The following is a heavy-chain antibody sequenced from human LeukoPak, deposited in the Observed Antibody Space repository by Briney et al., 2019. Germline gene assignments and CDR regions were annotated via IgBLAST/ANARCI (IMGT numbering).Heavy chain of an antibody. V-gene: IGHV4-4*02. CDR2: IYPSGST. CDR1: SGSINSSNW. D-gene: IGHD6-13*01. Sequence: PSETLSLTCAVSSGSINSSNWWSWVRRPPGKGLEWIGEIYPSGSTNYNPSLKSRVTMSVDESKNEFSLKLTSVTAADTAVYYCARFHTSSWFFDSWGQGILVTVSS. CDR3: ARFHTSSWFFDS. J-gene: IGHJ4*02.